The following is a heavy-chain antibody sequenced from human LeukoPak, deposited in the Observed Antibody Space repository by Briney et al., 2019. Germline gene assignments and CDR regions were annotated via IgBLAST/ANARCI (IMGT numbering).Heavy chain of an antibody. CDR3: ASMNQFDY. Sequence: KPSENLSPNCAGYGGSFCGYYWSRIRQPPGKGLEWIGEVNHSGSTNYNPSLKSRVTISVDTSKNQFSLKLSSVTAADTAVYYCASMNQFDYWGQGTLVTVSS. J-gene: IGHJ4*02. V-gene: IGHV4-34*01. D-gene: IGHD1-14*01. CDR1: GGSFCGYY. CDR2: VNHSGST.